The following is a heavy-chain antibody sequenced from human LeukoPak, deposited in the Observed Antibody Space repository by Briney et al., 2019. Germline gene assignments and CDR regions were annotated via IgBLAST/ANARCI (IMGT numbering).Heavy chain of an antibody. CDR1: RFTFSSYE. V-gene: IGHV3-48*03. CDR2: ISSSGSTI. Sequence: PGGSLRLSCAASRFTFSSYEMNWVRQAPGKGLEWVSYISSSGSTIYYADSVKGRFTISRDNAKNSLYLHMNSLRAEDTAVYYCARDYSNYVYYYYYYMDVWGKGTTVTISS. CDR3: ARDYSNYVYYYYYYMDV. J-gene: IGHJ6*03. D-gene: IGHD4-11*01.